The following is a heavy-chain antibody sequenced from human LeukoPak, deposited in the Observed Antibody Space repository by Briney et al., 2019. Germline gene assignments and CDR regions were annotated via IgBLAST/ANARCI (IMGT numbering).Heavy chain of an antibody. CDR1: GGSISSYY. J-gene: IGHJ4*02. V-gene: IGHV4-59*12. CDR3: ARDVDSSGYYFDY. CDR2: IYYSGST. D-gene: IGHD3-22*01. Sequence: SETLSLTCTVSGGSISSYYWSWIRQPPGKGLEWIGYIYYSGSTNYNPSLKSRVTISVDTSKNQFSLKLSSVTAADTAVYYCARDVDSSGYYFDYWGQGTLVTVSS.